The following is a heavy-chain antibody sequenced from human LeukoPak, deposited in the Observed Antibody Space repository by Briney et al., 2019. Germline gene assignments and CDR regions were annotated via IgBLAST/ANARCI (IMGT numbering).Heavy chain of an antibody. J-gene: IGHJ6*02. CDR2: IYLYGTT. CDR3: ARQKWEQQGRDYYFYGSDV. D-gene: IGHD1-26*01. V-gene: IGHV4-4*02. CDR1: AGSISSSNW. Sequence: SETLSLTCAVSAGSISSSNWWSWVRQSLVKGLEWIGEIYLYGTTNYNPSLKSRVTMSVDRSKNQFSLKLSSVTAADTAVYYCARQKWEQQGRDYYFYGSDVWGPGTTVTVSS.